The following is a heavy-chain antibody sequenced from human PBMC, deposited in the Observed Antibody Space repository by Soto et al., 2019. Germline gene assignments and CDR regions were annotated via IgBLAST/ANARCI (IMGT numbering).Heavy chain of an antibody. CDR2: ISGSGSVT. Sequence: EVQLLESGGGLVKPGGSLRLSCAASGFIFRNYGLSWVRQAPGKGLEWVPDISGSGSVTNYADSVKGRFTISRDNSNNTMSLQMDSLRAEDTAVYYCAKGGVAAARGYFDHWGQGTRVTVSS. D-gene: IGHD6-13*01. CDR1: GFIFRNYG. J-gene: IGHJ4*02. V-gene: IGHV3-23*01. CDR3: AKGGVAAARGYFDH.